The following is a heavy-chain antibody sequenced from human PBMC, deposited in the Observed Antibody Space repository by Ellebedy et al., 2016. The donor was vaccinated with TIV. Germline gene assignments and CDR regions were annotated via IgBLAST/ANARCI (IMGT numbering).Heavy chain of an antibody. V-gene: IGHV4-39*01. CDR2: IYYSGST. Sequence: SETLSLTCTVSGGSISRSSSYWGWIRQPPEKGLEWIGSIYYSGSTYYNPSLKSRVTISVDTSKNQFSLRLTSVTAADTAVYYCARWFGELLYVRWFDPWGQGTLVTVSS. CDR1: GGSISRSSSY. D-gene: IGHD3-10*01. CDR3: ARWFGELLYVRWFDP. J-gene: IGHJ5*02.